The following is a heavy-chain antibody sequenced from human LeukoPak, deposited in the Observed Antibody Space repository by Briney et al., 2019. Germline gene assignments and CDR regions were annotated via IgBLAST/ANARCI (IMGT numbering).Heavy chain of an antibody. CDR2: ISAYNGNT. D-gene: IGHD1-26*01. J-gene: IGHJ6*02. CDR3: ARGQVPYSYYYGMDV. Sequence: ASVKVSCKASGYTFTSYGISWVRQAPGQGLEWMGWISAYNGNTNYAQKLQGRVTMTTDTSTSTAYMELRSLGSDDTAVYYCARGQVPYSYYYGMDVWGQGTTVTVSS. CDR1: GYTFTSYG. V-gene: IGHV1-18*01.